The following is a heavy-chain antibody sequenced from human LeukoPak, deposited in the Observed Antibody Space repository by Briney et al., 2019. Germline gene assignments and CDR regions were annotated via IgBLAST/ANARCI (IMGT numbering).Heavy chain of an antibody. D-gene: IGHD6-19*01. CDR2: ISGSGGST. J-gene: IGHJ5*02. V-gene: IGHV3-23*01. CDR3: ARDSVAVAGTGYNWFDP. CDR1: GFTFSSYA. Sequence: AGGSLRLSCAASGFTFSSYAMSWVRQAPGKGLEWVSAISGSGGSTYYADSVKGRFTISRDNAKNSLYLQMNSLRAEDTAVYYCARDSVAVAGTGYNWFDPWGQGTLVTVSS.